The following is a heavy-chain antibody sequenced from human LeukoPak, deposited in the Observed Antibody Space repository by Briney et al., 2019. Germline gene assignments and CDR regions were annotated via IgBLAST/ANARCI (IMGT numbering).Heavy chain of an antibody. CDR3: ARHLQSGWPRPDAFDI. CDR2: IYPGDSDT. V-gene: IGHV5-51*01. D-gene: IGHD5-24*01. J-gene: IGHJ3*02. CDR1: GYSFTSYW. Sequence: GESLKISCKGSGYSFTSYWIGWVRQMPGKGLEWMGIIYPGDSDTRYSPSFQGQITISADKSISTAYLQWSSLKASDTAMYYCARHLQSGWPRPDAFDIWGQGTMVTVSS.